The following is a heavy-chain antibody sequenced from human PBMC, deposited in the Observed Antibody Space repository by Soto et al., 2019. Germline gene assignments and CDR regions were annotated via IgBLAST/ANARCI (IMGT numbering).Heavy chain of an antibody. D-gene: IGHD3-3*01. CDR2: ISGSGGST. V-gene: IGHV3-23*01. CDR1: GLTFRNYA. Sequence: PWGSLTLSCVASGLTFRNYARRWGRQAPGKGLEWVSGISGSGGSTYYADSVRGRFAVSRDSSENTLSMQMNSLRAGDTAVYFFAKELNPSFDFWGRYGMDVWGQGTTVTVSS. J-gene: IGHJ6*02. CDR3: AKELNPSFDFWGRYGMDV.